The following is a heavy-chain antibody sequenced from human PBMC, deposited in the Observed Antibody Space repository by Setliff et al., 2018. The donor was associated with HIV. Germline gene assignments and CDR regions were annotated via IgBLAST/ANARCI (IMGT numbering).Heavy chain of an antibody. D-gene: IGHD3-22*01. V-gene: IGHV1-8*03. CDR1: GYTFTSYD. CDR2: LNPKSGDT. CDR3: ARETMYDSRGYLSHYFDY. Sequence: ASVKVSCKTSGYTFTSYDVHWVRQATGQGLEWMGYLNPKSGDTGSAQRFQDRLTITADTSVSTAYLELGSLRVEDTAVYYCARETMYDSRGYLSHYFDYWGQGTPVTVSS. J-gene: IGHJ4*02.